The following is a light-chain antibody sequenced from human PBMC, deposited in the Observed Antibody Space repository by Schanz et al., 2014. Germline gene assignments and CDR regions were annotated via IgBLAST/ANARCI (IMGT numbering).Light chain of an antibody. V-gene: IGLV2-14*01. CDR2: DVS. CDR1: SSDIGGYNY. J-gene: IGLJ2*01. CDR3: SSYTSSSTLAV. Sequence: QFALTQPASVSGSPGQSITISCTGTSSDIGGYNYVSWYQQHPGKAPKLMIYDVSYRPSGVSDRFSASKSGNTASLTVSGLQAEDEADYYCSSYTSSSTLAVFGGGTKLTVL.